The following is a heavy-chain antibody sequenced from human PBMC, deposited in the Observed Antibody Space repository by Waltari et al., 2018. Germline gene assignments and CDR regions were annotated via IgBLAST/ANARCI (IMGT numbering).Heavy chain of an antibody. J-gene: IGHJ5*02. CDR2: RNADTCVT. Sequence: QVHLVQPGPEVKKPGASMRVSCEASGYTFTDYYIHWGRQAPGHGLEWLGWRNADTCVTKRAQQFQGRLTLTTDTSASTAYMELSSLTSDDTAVYFCARDRRDDNNSVRWLDPWGQGTLVTVSS. CDR3: ARDRRDDNNSVRWLDP. CDR1: GYTFTDYY. D-gene: IGHD1-1*01. V-gene: IGHV1-2*02.